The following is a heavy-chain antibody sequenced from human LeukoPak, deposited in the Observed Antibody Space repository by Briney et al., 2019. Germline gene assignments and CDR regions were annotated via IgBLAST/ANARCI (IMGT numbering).Heavy chain of an antibody. CDR3: AREQGGLGSSGWKKSWFDP. CDR2: IYHSGST. D-gene: IGHD6-19*01. Sequence: SGILSLTCAVSGGSISSSNWWSWVRQPPGKGLEWIGEIYHSGSTNYNPSLKSRVTISVDKSKNQFSLKLSSVTAADTAVYYCAREQGGLGSSGWKKSWFDPWGQGTLVTVSS. CDR1: GGSISSSNW. V-gene: IGHV4-4*02. J-gene: IGHJ5*02.